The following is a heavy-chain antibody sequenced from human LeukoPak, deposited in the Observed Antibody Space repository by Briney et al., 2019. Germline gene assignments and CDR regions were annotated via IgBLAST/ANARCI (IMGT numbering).Heavy chain of an antibody. Sequence: ASVKVSCKASGYTFTSYAMHWVRQAPGQRLEWMGWINAGNGNTKYSQEFQGRVTITRDTSASTAYMELSSLRSEDMAVYYCARACSSSWYSLCAFDIWGQGTMVTVSS. CDR3: ARACSSSWYSLCAFDI. V-gene: IGHV1-3*03. D-gene: IGHD6-13*01. CDR1: GYTFTSYA. CDR2: INAGNGNT. J-gene: IGHJ3*02.